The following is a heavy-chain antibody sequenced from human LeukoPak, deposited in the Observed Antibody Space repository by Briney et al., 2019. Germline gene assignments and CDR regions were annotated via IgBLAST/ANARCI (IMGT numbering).Heavy chain of an antibody. CDR2: IYYSGST. J-gene: IGHJ4*02. D-gene: IGHD1-26*01. CDR1: GGSISSYY. V-gene: IGHV4-59*01. CDR3: ARDSGPYSGSYPGY. Sequence: PSETLSLTCTVSGGSISSYYWSWIRQPPGKGLEWIGYIYYSGSTNYNPSLKSRVTISVDTSKNQFSLKLSSVTAADTAVYYCARDSGPYSGSYPGYWGQGTLVTVSS.